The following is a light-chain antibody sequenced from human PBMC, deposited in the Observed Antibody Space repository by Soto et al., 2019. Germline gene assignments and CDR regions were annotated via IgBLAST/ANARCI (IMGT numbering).Light chain of an antibody. CDR3: SSYTSSSLHV. Sequence: LTQPASVSGSPGQSITISCTGTSSDVGGYNYVSWYQQHPGKAPKLMIYDVSNRPSGVSNRFSGSKSGNTASLTISGLQAEDEADYYCSSYTSSSLHVFGTGTKATVL. CDR2: DVS. V-gene: IGLV2-14*03. J-gene: IGLJ1*01. CDR1: SSDVGGYNY.